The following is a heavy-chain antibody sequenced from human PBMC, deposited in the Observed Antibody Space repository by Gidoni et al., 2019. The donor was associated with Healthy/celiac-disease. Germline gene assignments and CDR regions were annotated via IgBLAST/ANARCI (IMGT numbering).Heavy chain of an antibody. J-gene: IGHJ4*02. CDR2: ISWNSGSI. V-gene: IGHV3-9*01. CDR1: GFTFDDYA. Sequence: EVQLVDSGGGLVQPGRSLSLSCADSGFTFDDYAMHWVRHAQGKGLGWVSGISWNSGSIGYADSVKGRFTISGTKAKNSMYLQMNSLRAEDTALYYCAKDTTYDSSEYYFDYWGQGTLVTVSS. CDR3: AKDTTYDSSEYYFDY. D-gene: IGHD3-22*01.